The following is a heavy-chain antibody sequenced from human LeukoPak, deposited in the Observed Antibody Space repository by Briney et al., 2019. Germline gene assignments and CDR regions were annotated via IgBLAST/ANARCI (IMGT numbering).Heavy chain of an antibody. J-gene: IGHJ5*02. CDR1: GYTFTSYD. D-gene: IGHD6-19*01. V-gene: IGHV1-8*01. CDR3: ARAFSLLIAGAFDP. Sequence: ASVKVSCKASGYTFTSYDINWVRQATGQGLEWMGWMNPNSGNTGYAQKFQGRATMTRNTSISTAYMELSSLRSEDTAVYYCARAFSLLIAGAFDPWGQGTLVTVSS. CDR2: MNPNSGNT.